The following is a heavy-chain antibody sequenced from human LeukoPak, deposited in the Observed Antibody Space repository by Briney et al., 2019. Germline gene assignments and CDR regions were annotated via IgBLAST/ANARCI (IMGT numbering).Heavy chain of an antibody. CDR1: GYTFTGYY. D-gene: IGHD2-8*01. J-gene: IGHJ5*02. CDR2: ISAYNGNT. V-gene: IGHV1-18*04. CDR3: ARDMYGWFDP. Sequence: GASVKVSCKASGYTFTGYYMHWVRQAPGQGLEWMGWISAYNGNTNYAQKLQGRVTMTTDTSTSTAYMELRSLRSDDTAVYYCARDMYGWFDPWGQGTLVTVSS.